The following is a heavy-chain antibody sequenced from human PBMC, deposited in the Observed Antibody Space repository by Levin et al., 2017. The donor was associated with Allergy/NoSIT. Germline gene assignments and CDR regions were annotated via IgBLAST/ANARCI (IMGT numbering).Heavy chain of an antibody. D-gene: IGHD2-2*01. V-gene: IGHV3-23*01. CDR1: GFTFSSYA. Sequence: PGGSLRLSCAASGFTFSSYAMSWVRQTPGKGLEWVPAISGSAGSTYYADSVKGRFTISRDNSKNTLYLQMNSLRAEDTAVYYCAKEDCSSTGCNYYYYYMDVWGKGTTVTVSS. CDR2: ISGSAGST. J-gene: IGHJ6*03. CDR3: AKEDCSSTGCNYYYYYMDV.